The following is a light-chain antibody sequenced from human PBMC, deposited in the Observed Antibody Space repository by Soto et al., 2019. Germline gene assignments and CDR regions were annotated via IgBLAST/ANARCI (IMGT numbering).Light chain of an antibody. CDR1: QSVSIH. V-gene: IGKV3-15*01. Sequence: EIVLTQSPGTLSLSPGERATLSCRASQSVSIHLAWYQQKPGQAPRLLIYGASTRATGIPARFSGSGSGTEFTLTISSLQSEDFAVYYCQQYNNWPSITFGQGTRLEIK. CDR2: GAS. J-gene: IGKJ5*01. CDR3: QQYNNWPSIT.